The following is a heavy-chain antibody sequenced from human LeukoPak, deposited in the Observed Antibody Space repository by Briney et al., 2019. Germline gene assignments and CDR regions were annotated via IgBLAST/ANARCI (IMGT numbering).Heavy chain of an antibody. V-gene: IGHV4-31*03. D-gene: IGHD3-22*01. Sequence: SETLSLTCTVSGGSISSGGYYWGWIRQHPGKGLEWIGYIYYSGSTYYNPSLKSRVTISVDTSKNQFSLKLSSVTAADTAVYYCAREYYDSSGYSAFDPWGQGTLVTVSS. J-gene: IGHJ5*02. CDR2: IYYSGST. CDR3: AREYYDSSGYSAFDP. CDR1: GGSISSGGYY.